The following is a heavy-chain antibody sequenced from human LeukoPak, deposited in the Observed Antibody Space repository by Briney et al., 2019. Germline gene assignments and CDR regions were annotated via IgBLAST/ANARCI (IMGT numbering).Heavy chain of an antibody. Sequence: GGSLRLSCVASGFTLSTYGMHWVPKAPGKGLEWVSGIGASGDRTYYADSVKGRFTISRDNSKNTLYLRMNSLRAEDTAVYYCAKAGGRSSGSSDYWGQGTLVTVSS. J-gene: IGHJ4*02. CDR3: AKAGGRSSGSSDY. CDR1: GFTLSTYG. V-gene: IGHV3-23*01. D-gene: IGHD6-19*01. CDR2: IGASGDRT.